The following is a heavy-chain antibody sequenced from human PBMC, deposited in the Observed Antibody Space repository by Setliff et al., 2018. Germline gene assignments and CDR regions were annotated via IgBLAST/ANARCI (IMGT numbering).Heavy chain of an antibody. CDR2: IYTSGST. CDR3: ARDHGDYGYYYYYMDV. D-gene: IGHD4-17*01. J-gene: IGHJ6*03. V-gene: IGHV4-4*07. CDR1: GGSISSYY. Sequence: PSETLSLTCTVSGGSISSYYWSWIRQPAGKGLEWIGRIYTSGSTNYNPSLKSRATMSVDTSKNQFSLKLSSVTAADTAVYYCARDHGDYGYYYYYMDVWGKGTTVTVS.